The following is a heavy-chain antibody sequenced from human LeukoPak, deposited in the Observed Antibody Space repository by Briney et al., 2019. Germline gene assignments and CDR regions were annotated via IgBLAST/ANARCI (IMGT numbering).Heavy chain of an antibody. CDR3: ARDRNGYSRPKGLDYYYMDV. V-gene: IGHV7-4-1*02. Sequence: GASVKVSCKASGYTFTSYYISWVRQAPGQGLEWMGWINTNTGNPTYAQGFTGRFVFSLDTSVSTAYLQINSLKAEDTAVYYCARDRNGYSRPKGLDYYYMDVWGKGTTVTVSS. D-gene: IGHD5-18*01. CDR1: GYTFTSYY. CDR2: INTNTGNP. J-gene: IGHJ6*03.